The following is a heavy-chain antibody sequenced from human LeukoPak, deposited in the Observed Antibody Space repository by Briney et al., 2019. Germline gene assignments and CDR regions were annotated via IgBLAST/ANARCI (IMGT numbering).Heavy chain of an antibody. J-gene: IGHJ4*02. CDR3: ARVRSEVGAYPY. D-gene: IGHD1-26*01. V-gene: IGHV3-48*03. CDR2: ISSSGSTI. Sequence: SGGSLRLSCAASGFTFSSYEMNWVRQAPGKGLEWFSYISSSGSTIYYADSAKGRFTISRDNAMNSLYLQMNSLRAEDTAVYYCARVRSEVGAYPYWGQGTLVTVSS. CDR1: GFTFSSYE.